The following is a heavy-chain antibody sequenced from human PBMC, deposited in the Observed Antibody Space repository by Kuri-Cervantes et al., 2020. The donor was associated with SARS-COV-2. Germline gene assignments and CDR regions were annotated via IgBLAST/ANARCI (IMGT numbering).Heavy chain of an antibody. CDR1: GFTFSSYS. D-gene: IGHD5-18*01. Sequence: GESLKISCAASGFTFSSYSMNWVRQAPGKGLEWVSSISSSSSYIYYADSVKGRFTISRDNAKNSLYLQMNSLRAEDTAVYYCARDTLRRGHNDAFDIWGQGTMVTVSS. CDR3: ARDTLRRGHNDAFDI. V-gene: IGHV3-21*01. J-gene: IGHJ3*02. CDR2: ISSSSSYI.